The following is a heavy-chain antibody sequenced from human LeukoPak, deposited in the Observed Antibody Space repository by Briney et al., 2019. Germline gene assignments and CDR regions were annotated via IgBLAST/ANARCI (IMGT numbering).Heavy chain of an antibody. J-gene: IGHJ4*02. V-gene: IGHV3-48*02. D-gene: IGHD6-13*01. CDR3: ARGIAAVFDY. Sequence: GGSLRLSCAASGFTFSSYTMNWVRQAPGKGLEWVSYISSSSSTIYYADSVKGRFTISRDNAKNSLYLQMSSLRDEDTAVCYCARGIAAVFDYWGQGTLVTVSS. CDR1: GFTFSSYT. CDR2: ISSSSSTI.